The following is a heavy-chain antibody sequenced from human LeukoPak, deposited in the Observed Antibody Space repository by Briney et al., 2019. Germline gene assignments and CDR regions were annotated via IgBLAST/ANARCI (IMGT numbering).Heavy chain of an antibody. J-gene: IGHJ5*02. CDR2: IYSGGTT. CDR3: AKGPYSSSWYPWFDP. Sequence: GGSLRLSCAASGFTVSSSYMIWVRQAPGKGLEWVSVIYSGGTTYYADSVKGRFTISRDNAKNSLYLQMNSLRAEDTALYYCAKGPYSSSWYPWFDPWGQGTLVTVSS. D-gene: IGHD6-13*01. V-gene: IGHV3-53*05. CDR1: GFTVSSSY.